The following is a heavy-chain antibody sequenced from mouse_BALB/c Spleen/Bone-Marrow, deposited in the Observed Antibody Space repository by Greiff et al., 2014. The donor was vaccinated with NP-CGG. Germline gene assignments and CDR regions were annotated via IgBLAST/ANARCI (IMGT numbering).Heavy chain of an antibody. J-gene: IGHJ4*01. CDR2: INPSTGNT. V-gene: IGHV1-7*01. CDR1: GYTFTNYW. CDR3: ARGNYEAMDY. Sequence: VQRVESGAELAKPGASVKMSRKASGYTFTNYWMHWVKQRPGQGLEWIGYINPSTGNTEYNQKFKDKATLTADKSSNTAFMQLSSLTSEDSAVYFCARGNYEAMDYWGQGTSVTVSS. D-gene: IGHD2-1*01.